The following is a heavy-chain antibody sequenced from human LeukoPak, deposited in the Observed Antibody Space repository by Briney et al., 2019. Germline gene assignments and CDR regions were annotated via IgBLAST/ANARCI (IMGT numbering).Heavy chain of an antibody. CDR3: ARGKGYSYGRAGWFDP. CDR2: INHSGST. V-gene: IGHV4-34*01. D-gene: IGHD5-18*01. J-gene: IGHJ5*02. CDR1: GGSFSGYY. Sequence: PSETLSLTCAVYGGSFSGYYWSRIRQPPGKGLEWIGEINHSGSTNYNPSLKSRVTISVDTSKNQFSLKLSSVTAADTAVYYCARGKGYSYGRAGWFDPWGQGTLVTVSS.